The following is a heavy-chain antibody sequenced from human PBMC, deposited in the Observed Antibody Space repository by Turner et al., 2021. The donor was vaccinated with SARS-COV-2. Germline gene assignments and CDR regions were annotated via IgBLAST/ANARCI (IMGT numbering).Heavy chain of an antibody. CDR3: ARGKNYYGSGSYYPTHYYYGMDV. V-gene: IGHV1-69*01. CDR1: GGTFSSYV. J-gene: IGHJ6*02. CDR2: IIPISGTA. Sequence: QVQLVQSGAEVKKPGSSVKVSCKASGGTFSSYVIRWVRQAPGQGLEWMGGIIPISGTAKYAQKFQGRGTITADESTSTAYMELSSLRSEGTAVYYCARGKNYYGSGSYYPTHYYYGMDVWGQGTTVTVSS. D-gene: IGHD3-10*01.